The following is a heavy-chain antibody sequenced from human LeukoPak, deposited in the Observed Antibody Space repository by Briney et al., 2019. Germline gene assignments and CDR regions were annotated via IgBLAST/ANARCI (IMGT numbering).Heavy chain of an antibody. CDR2: IYYSGST. Sequence: SETLSLTCTVSGGSISSSSYYWGWIRQPPGKGLECIGSIYYSGSTYYNPSLKSRVTISVDTSKNQFSLKLRSVTAADTAVYYCARHVTISGPYDASDIWGQGTMVTVSP. J-gene: IGHJ3*02. D-gene: IGHD5-24*01. CDR3: ARHVTISGPYDASDI. V-gene: IGHV4-39*01. CDR1: GGSISSSSYY.